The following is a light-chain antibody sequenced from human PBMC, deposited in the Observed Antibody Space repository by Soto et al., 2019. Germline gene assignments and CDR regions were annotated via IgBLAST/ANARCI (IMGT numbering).Light chain of an antibody. CDR3: QKYNSAPWT. CDR1: QGISNY. CDR2: AAS. V-gene: IGKV1-27*01. J-gene: IGKJ1*01. Sequence: DIQMTQSPSSLSASVGDRVSITGRASQGISNYLAWYQQKPGTVPKLLISAASTLQTGVPSRFSGGGSGTDFTLTISSLQPEDVATYYCQKYNSAPWTFGQGTKVDI.